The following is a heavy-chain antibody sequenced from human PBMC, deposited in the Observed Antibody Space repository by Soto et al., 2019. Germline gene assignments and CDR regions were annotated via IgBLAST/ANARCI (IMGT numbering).Heavy chain of an antibody. D-gene: IGHD2-15*01. CDR3: ARTKCSGGSCYSWSLDY. V-gene: IGHV4-31*03. CDR1: GGSITTGGYY. CDR2: RYYSEST. J-gene: IGHJ4*02. Sequence: SETLPLTCTVSGGSITTGGYYWSWIRQLPGKGLEWIGHRYYSESTYYNPSLKSRVSVSLDTSKNQFSLKLSFVTAADTAMYYCARTKCSGGSCYSWSLDYWGQGTPVTVSS.